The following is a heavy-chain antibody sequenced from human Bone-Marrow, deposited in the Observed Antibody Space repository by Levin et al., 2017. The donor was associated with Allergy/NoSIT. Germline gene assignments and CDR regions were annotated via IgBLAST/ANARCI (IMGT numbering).Heavy chain of an antibody. CDR3: ARNVYYHFWSGFVH. J-gene: IGHJ4*02. CDR2: IKQDGSEA. V-gene: IGHV3-7*01. D-gene: IGHD3-3*02. CDR1: GFTFTRYW. Sequence: GGSLRLSCEASGFTFTRYWMTWVRQAPGKGLEWVANIKQDGSEAHYADSVKGRFTLSRDNAKRSVSLQMNSLRVEDTGIYYCARNVYYHFWSGFVHWGQGSRVTVSS.